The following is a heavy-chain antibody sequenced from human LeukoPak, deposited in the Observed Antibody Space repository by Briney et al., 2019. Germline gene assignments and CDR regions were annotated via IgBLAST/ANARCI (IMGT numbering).Heavy chain of an antibody. V-gene: IGHV3-23*01. J-gene: IGHJ4*02. Sequence: QPGGSLRLSCAASGFSFISYALSWVRQAPGKGLEWVSAISGNGGSTFYADSVTGRFTISRDNSKNTLYLQMNRLRAEDTAVYYCASFLAAVGNWGQGTLVTVSS. CDR3: ASFLAAVGN. D-gene: IGHD6-13*01. CDR2: ISGNGGST. CDR1: GFSFISYA.